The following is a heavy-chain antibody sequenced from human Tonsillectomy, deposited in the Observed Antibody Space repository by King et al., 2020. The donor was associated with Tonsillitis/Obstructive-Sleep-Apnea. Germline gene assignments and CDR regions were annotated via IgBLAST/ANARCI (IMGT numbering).Heavy chain of an antibody. CDR3: AKGCITMVRGVIIKPSNYCDY. CDR1: GFTFSSYA. V-gene: IGHV3-23*04. CDR2: ISGSGGST. J-gene: IGHJ4*02. Sequence: VQLVESGGGLVQPGGSLRLSCAASGFTFSSYAMSWVRQAPGKGLEWVSAISGSGGSTYYADSVKGRFTISRDNSKNTLYLQMNSLRAEDTAVYYCAKGCITMVRGVIIKPSNYCDYWGQGTLVTVSS. D-gene: IGHD3-10*01.